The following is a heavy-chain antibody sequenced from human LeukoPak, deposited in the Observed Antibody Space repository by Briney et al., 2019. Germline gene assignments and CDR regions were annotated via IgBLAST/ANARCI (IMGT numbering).Heavy chain of an antibody. V-gene: IGHV3-7*01. Sequence: PGGSLRLSCAASGFTFSVFWMSWVRQAPGKGLEWVANIKQDGSEKYYVDSVKGRFTISRDNDNNSMYLRINSLRAEDTAVYYCARYHGGYFAYWGQGTLVTVSS. CDR2: IKQDGSEK. CDR3: ARYHGGYFAY. J-gene: IGHJ4*02. D-gene: IGHD2-15*01. CDR1: GFTFSVFW.